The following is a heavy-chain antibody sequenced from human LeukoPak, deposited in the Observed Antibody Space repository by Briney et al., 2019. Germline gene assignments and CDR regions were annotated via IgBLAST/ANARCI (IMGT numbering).Heavy chain of an antibody. CDR1: GGSISSSSYY. CDR3: ATPKVTPGY. Sequence: SSETLSLTCTVSGGSISSSSYYWGWIRQPPGKGLEWIGSIYYSGSTYYNPSLKSRVTISVDTSKNQFSLKLSSVTAADTAVYYCATPKVTPGYCGQGTLVTVSS. D-gene: IGHD4-17*01. CDR2: IYYSGST. J-gene: IGHJ4*02. V-gene: IGHV4-39*01.